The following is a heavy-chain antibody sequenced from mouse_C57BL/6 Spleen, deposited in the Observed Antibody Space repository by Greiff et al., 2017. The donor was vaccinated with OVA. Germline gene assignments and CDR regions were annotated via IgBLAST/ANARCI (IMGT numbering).Heavy chain of an antibody. J-gene: IGHJ2*01. D-gene: IGHD2-4*01. Sequence: QVQLQQSGAELVRPGASVTLSCKASGYTFTDYEMHWVKQTPVHGLEWIGAIDPETGGTAYNQKFKGKAILTADKSSSTAYMELRSLTSEDSAVYYCTRDYDVGDYFDYWGQGTTLTVSS. CDR2: IDPETGGT. V-gene: IGHV1-15*01. CDR3: TRDYDVGDYFDY. CDR1: GYTFTDYE.